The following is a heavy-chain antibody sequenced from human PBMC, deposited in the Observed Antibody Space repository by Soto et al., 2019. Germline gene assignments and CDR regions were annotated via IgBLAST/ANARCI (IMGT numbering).Heavy chain of an antibody. Sequence: EVQLLESGGGALQPGGSLRLSCAASGFIFSNYAMNWFRQAPGKGLEWVSSIPGSGGATYYADAVKGRVTIFRDNSKNTVYLQIHSLRSDDTAVYYCAKEGPVMYYSDYQYSPMDVWGQGTTVIVSS. J-gene: IGHJ6*02. CDR2: IPGSGGAT. D-gene: IGHD3-16*01. V-gene: IGHV3-23*01. CDR3: AKEGPVMYYSDYQYSPMDV. CDR1: GFIFSNYA.